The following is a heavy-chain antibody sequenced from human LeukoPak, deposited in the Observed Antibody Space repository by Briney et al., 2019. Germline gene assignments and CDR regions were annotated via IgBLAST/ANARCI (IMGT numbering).Heavy chain of an antibody. V-gene: IGHV1-18*01. Sequence: GASVKVSCKASGYTFTSYGISWVRQAPGQGLEWMGWISAYNGNTNYAQKLQGRVTMTTDTSTSTAYMELRSLRSDDTAVYYCARDWVGDIVVVPAVIGRPQSDAFDIWGQGTMVTVSS. CDR3: ARDWVGDIVVVPAVIGRPQSDAFDI. J-gene: IGHJ3*02. CDR2: ISAYNGNT. D-gene: IGHD2-2*01. CDR1: GYTFTSYG.